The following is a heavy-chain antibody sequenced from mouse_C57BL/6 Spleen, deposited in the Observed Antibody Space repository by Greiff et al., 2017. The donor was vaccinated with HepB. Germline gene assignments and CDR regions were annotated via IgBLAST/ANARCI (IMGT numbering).Heavy chain of an antibody. V-gene: IGHV1-61*01. Sequence: VQLQQPGAELVRPGSSVKLSCKASGYTFTSYWMDWVKQRPGQGLEWIGNIYPSDSETHYNQKFKDKATLTVDKSSSTAYMQLSSLTSEDSAVYYCAGGVDYFDYWGQGTTLTVSS. CDR3: AGGVDYFDY. J-gene: IGHJ2*01. D-gene: IGHD1-1*02. CDR1: GYTFTSYW. CDR2: IYPSDSET.